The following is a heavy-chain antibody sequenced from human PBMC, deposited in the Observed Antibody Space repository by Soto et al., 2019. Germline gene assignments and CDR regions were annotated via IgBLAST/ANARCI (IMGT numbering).Heavy chain of an antibody. CDR3: ARDWIQLWPPPGQRWFDP. J-gene: IGHJ5*02. CDR1: GFTFSSYA. D-gene: IGHD5-18*01. V-gene: IGHV3-30-3*01. Sequence: PGGSLRLSCAASGFTFSSYAMHWVRQAPGKGLEWVAVISYDGSNKYYADSVKGRFTISRDNSKNTLYLQMNSLRAEDTAVYYCARDWIQLWPPPGQRWFDPWGQGTLVTVSS. CDR2: ISYDGSNK.